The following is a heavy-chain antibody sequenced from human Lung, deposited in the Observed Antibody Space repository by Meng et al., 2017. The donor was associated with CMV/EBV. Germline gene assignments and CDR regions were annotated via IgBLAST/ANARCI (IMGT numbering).Heavy chain of an antibody. CDR3: AKGLSGLNYYNGMDF. D-gene: IGHD1-26*01. CDR2: ITWNSGRI. V-gene: IGHV3-9*01. Sequence: GGSLRLXCAASGFTFDDYAMHWVRQVPGKGLEWVAGITWNSGRIGYADSVKGRFTISRDNSKNSLYLQMNSLRAEDTAFYYCAKGLSGLNYYNGMDFWGRGXTVTVSS. J-gene: IGHJ6*02. CDR1: GFTFDDYA.